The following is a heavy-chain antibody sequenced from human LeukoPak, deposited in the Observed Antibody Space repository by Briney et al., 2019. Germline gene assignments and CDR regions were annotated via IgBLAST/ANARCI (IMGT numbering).Heavy chain of an antibody. CDR2: ISYDGSNK. Sequence: PGGSLRLSCAASGFTFSSYGMHWVRQAPGKGLEWVAVISYDGSNKYYADSVKGRFTISRDNSKNTLYLQMNSLRAEDTAVYYCAGRGPDGYSYGYLSDYWGQGTLVTVSS. D-gene: IGHD5-18*01. J-gene: IGHJ4*02. CDR3: AGRGPDGYSYGYLSDY. CDR1: GFTFSSYG. V-gene: IGHV3-30*03.